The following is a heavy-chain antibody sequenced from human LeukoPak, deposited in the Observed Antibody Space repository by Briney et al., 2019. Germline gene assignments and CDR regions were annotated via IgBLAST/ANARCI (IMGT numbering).Heavy chain of an antibody. V-gene: IGHV3-20*04. J-gene: IGHJ4*02. D-gene: IGHD2-15*01. CDR1: GFTFDDYG. CDR3: ARDVEVAAILGNYFDY. Sequence: GGSLRLSCAASGFTFDDYGMSWVRQAPGKRLEWVSGINWNGGSTGYADSVKGRFTISRDNAKNSLYLQMNSLRAEDTALYYCARDVEVAAILGNYFDYWGQGTLVTVSS. CDR2: INWNGGST.